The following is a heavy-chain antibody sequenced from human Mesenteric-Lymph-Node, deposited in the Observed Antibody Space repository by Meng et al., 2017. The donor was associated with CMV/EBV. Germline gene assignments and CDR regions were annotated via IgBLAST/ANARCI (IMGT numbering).Heavy chain of an antibody. CDR3: ARDGIRGADA. CDR2: IGSDGSNK. J-gene: IGHJ6*02. CDR1: GFTFTNYP. V-gene: IGHV3-30*02. D-gene: IGHD3-3*02. Sequence: GGSLRLSCAASGFTFTNYPVHWVRQAPGKGLEWVAFIGSDGSNKYYADSVRGRFTISRDNSKNTLDLQMNSLRPEDTAVYYCARDGIRGADAWGQGTTVTVSS.